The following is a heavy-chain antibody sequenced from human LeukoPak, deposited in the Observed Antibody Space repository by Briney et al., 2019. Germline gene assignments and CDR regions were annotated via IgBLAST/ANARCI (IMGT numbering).Heavy chain of an antibody. CDR3: ARDTAYSNPPDYMDV. D-gene: IGHD4-11*01. CDR2: ISSSSSTI. CDR1: GFTFSSYG. Sequence: PGGSLRLSCAAPGFTFSSYGMHWVRQAPGKGLEWVSYISSSSSTIYYADSVKGRFTISRDNAKNSLYLQMNSLRAEDTAVYYCARDTAYSNPPDYMDVWGKGTTVTVSS. V-gene: IGHV3-48*01. J-gene: IGHJ6*03.